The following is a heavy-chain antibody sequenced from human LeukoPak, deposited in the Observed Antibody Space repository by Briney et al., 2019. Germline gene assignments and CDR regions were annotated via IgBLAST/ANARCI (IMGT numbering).Heavy chain of an antibody. CDR3: AREGHDYGDSIDY. J-gene: IGHJ4*02. CDR1: GGSISSYY. V-gene: IGHV4-59*12. Sequence: SETLSLTCTVSGGSISSYYWSWIRQPPGKGLEWIGYIYYSGSTNYNPSLKSRVTISVDASKNQFSLKLSSVTAADTAVYYCAREGHDYGDSIDYWGQGTLVTVSS. D-gene: IGHD4-17*01. CDR2: IYYSGST.